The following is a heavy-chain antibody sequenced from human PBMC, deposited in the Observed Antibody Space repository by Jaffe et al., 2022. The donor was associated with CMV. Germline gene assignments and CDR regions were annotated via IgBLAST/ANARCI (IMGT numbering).Heavy chain of an antibody. D-gene: IGHD6-13*01. CDR2: IYYSGST. CDR3: ARRAGVIATPGYYYYYMDV. Sequence: QVQLQESGPGLVKPSETLSLSCTVSGGSISSYYWSWIRQPPGKGLEWIGYIYYSGSTNYNPSLKSRVTISVDTSKNQFSLKLSSVTAADTAVYYCARRAGVIATPGYYYYYMDVWGKGTTVTVSS. V-gene: IGHV4-59*08. J-gene: IGHJ6*03. CDR1: GGSISSYY.